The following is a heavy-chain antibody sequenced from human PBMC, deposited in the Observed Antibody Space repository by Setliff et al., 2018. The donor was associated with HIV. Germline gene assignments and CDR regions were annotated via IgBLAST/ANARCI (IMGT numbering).Heavy chain of an antibody. V-gene: IGHV3-15*01. D-gene: IGHD1-26*01. Sequence: SGGSLRLSCAASGFTFSNAWMSWVRQAPGKGLEWVGRIKSKTDGGTTDCAAPVKGRFTTSRDDSKNTLYLQMNSLKSEDTAIYYCTRTPGAWENYFDYWGQGTLVTVSS. CDR2: IKSKTDGGTT. CDR1: GFTFSNAW. CDR3: TRTPGAWENYFDY. J-gene: IGHJ4*02.